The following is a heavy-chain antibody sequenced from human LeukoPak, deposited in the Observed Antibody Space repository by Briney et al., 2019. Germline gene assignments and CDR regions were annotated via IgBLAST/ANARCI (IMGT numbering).Heavy chain of an antibody. CDR2: ISAGGGST. J-gene: IGHJ4*02. Sequence: GGSLRLSCAASGFTFSSYAMSWVRQAPGKGLEWVSGISAGGGSTYYADSVKGRFTISRDNSKNTLYLQMNGLRAEDTAVYYCATYRRGYHDSSESYYFDYWGQGTLVTVSS. CDR3: ATYRRGYHDSSESYYFDY. V-gene: IGHV3-23*01. D-gene: IGHD3-22*01. CDR1: GFTFSSYA.